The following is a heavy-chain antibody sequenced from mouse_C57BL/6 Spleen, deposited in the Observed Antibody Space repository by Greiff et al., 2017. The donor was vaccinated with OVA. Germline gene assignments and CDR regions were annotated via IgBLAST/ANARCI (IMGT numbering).Heavy chain of an antibody. Sequence: EVKLQESGPGLVKPSQSLSLTCSVTGYSITSGYYWNWIRQFPGNKLEWMGYISYDGSNNYNPSLKNRISITRDTSKNQFFLKLNSVTTEDTATYYCARGEGIYYDHAWFAYWGQGTLVTVSA. V-gene: IGHV3-6*01. CDR2: ISYDGSN. D-gene: IGHD2-4*01. CDR3: ARGEGIYYDHAWFAY. J-gene: IGHJ3*01. CDR1: GYSITSGYY.